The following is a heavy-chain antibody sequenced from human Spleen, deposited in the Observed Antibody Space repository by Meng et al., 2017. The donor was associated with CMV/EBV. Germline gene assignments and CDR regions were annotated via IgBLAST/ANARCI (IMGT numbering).Heavy chain of an antibody. V-gene: IGHV3-30*02. CDR1: GLTLSRHG. Sequence: LSLTCGASGLTLSRHGIHWVRQAPGKGPEWVAFIRYNGETKHYADSVKGRFTISRDNFKNTASLQMNSLRADDTGIYYCAKGWGAGSAPHWGQGTLVTVSS. CDR2: IRYNGETK. J-gene: IGHJ4*02. CDR3: AKGWGAGSAPH. D-gene: IGHD1-26*01.